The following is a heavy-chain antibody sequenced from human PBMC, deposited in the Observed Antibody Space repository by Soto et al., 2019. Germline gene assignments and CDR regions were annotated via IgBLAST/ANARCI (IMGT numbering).Heavy chain of an antibody. J-gene: IGHJ5*02. D-gene: IGHD5-12*01. Sequence: GESLKISCKGSGYSFTSYWIGWVRQMPGKGLEWMGIIYPGDSDTRYSPSFQGQVTISADKSISTAYLQWSSLKASDTAMYYCARHLGRVATISHNWFDPWGQGTLVTVSS. V-gene: IGHV5-51*01. CDR2: IYPGDSDT. CDR1: GYSFTSYW. CDR3: ARHLGRVATISHNWFDP.